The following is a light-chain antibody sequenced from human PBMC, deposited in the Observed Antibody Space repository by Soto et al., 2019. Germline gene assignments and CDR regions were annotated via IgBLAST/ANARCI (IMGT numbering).Light chain of an antibody. CDR1: QSIHTS. Sequence: IFTQSPSTVSLSQGEGATLSCRASQSIHTSLAWYQQKSGKPPRLVIYDSTLRANGVPDRFGGSRSGTEFTLTINSLEPEDFAVYYCQQRNVWPPITFGQGTRLEIK. V-gene: IGKV3-11*01. J-gene: IGKJ5*01. CDR3: QQRNVWPPIT. CDR2: DST.